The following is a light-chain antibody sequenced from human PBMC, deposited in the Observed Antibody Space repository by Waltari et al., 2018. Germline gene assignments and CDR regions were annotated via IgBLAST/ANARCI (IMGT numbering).Light chain of an antibody. V-gene: IGKV1-5*03. Sequence: DIQMTQSPSTLSASVGDSVTITCRASQSISGWLAWYQQKPGKAPKLLHYEASSLESGVPSRFSGSGSGTECTLTVSSLQPDDFATYYCLQYDSYSYTFGQGTKLEIK. CDR2: EAS. J-gene: IGKJ2*01. CDR3: LQYDSYSYT. CDR1: QSISGW.